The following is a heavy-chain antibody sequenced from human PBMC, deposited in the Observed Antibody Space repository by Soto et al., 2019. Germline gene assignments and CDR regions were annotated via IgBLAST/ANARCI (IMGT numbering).Heavy chain of an antibody. CDR3: AREKYYYDKSGYYSAYLDS. J-gene: IGHJ4*02. V-gene: IGHV3-23*01. D-gene: IGHD3-22*01. CDR1: GVTFSNYA. CDR2: ISGRGSST. Sequence: GGALRLSCGGSGVTFSNYAINWVRQAPGKGLEWVSGISGRGSSTYYADSVKGRFTISRDNSQNTIYLQMNSLRAEDTAVYYCAREKYYYDKSGYYSAYLDSWGQGTPVTVSS.